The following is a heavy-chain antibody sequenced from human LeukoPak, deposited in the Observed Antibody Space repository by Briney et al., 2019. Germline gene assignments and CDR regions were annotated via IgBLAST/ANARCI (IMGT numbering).Heavy chain of an antibody. D-gene: IGHD3-22*01. CDR1: GYTFTGYY. CDR2: INPNSGGT. CDR3: ARDFERITMIVVETGIPHSDY. V-gene: IGHV1-2*02. Sequence: ASVKVSCKASGYTFTGYYMHWVRQAPGQGLEWMGWINPNSGGTNYAQKFQGRVTMTRDTSISTAYMELSRLRSDDTAVYYCARDFERITMIVVETGIPHSDYWGQGTLVTVSS. J-gene: IGHJ4*02.